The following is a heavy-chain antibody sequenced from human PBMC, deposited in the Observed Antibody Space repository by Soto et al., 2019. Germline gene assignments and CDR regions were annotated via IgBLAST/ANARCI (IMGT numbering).Heavy chain of an antibody. CDR3: ARDARRYYDFWSGYHPYYYYGMDV. V-gene: IGHV4-38-2*02. Sequence: ASETLSLTCAVSGYSISSGYYWGWIRQPPGKGLEWIGSIYHSGSTHYNPSLKSRVTISVDTSKNQFSLKLSSVTAADTAVYYCARDARRYYDFWSGYHPYYYYGMDVWGQGTTVTVSS. J-gene: IGHJ6*02. CDR2: IYHSGST. CDR1: GYSISSGYY. D-gene: IGHD3-3*01.